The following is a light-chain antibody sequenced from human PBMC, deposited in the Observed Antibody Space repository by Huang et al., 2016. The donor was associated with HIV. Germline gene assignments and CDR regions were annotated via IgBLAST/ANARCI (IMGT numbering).Light chain of an antibody. CDR3: QHYNNWPPWT. CDR1: QGVSNN. CDR2: GAS. J-gene: IGKJ1*01. V-gene: IGKV3D-15*01. Sequence: EIVMTQSPATLSVSPGERATLSCRASQGVSNNIAWYQQKPGQTPRLQLHGASTRGTGIAAKFSGRGSGTDCTLTFTSLQPEDSAVYYCQHYNNWPPWTFGPGTQVEI.